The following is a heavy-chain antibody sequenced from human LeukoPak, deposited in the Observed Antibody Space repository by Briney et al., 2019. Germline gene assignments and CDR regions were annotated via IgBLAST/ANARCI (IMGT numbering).Heavy chain of an antibody. CDR3: ARVYYGDHGGFYYYYYMDV. CDR2: IYYSGST. Sequence: SETLSLTCTVSGGSISSSSYYWGWIRQPPGKGLEWIGSIYYSGSTYYNPSLKSRVTISVDTSKNQFSLKLSSVTAADTAVYYCARVYYGDHGGFYYYYYMDVWGKGTTVTVSS. CDR1: GGSISSSSYY. V-gene: IGHV4-39*07. D-gene: IGHD4-17*01. J-gene: IGHJ6*03.